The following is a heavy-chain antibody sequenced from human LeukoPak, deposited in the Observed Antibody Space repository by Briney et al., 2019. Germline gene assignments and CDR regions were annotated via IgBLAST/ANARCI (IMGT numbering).Heavy chain of an antibody. Sequence: SETLSLTCTVSGGSISSYSWSWIRQPAGKGLEWIGRMYSSGSTKYNPSLKSRVTMSVDTSKNQISLKLTSVTAADTAVYYCARGYSSSCDYWGQGTLVTVSS. V-gene: IGHV4-4*07. CDR1: GGSISSYS. CDR2: MYSSGST. CDR3: ARGYSSSCDY. D-gene: IGHD6-13*01. J-gene: IGHJ4*02.